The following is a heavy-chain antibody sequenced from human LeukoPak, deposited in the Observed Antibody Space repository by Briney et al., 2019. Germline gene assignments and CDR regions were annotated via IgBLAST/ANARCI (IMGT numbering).Heavy chain of an antibody. J-gene: IGHJ4*02. CDR3: AREVVVAGRSFDS. V-gene: IGHV1-2*02. Sequence: ASVKVSCKASGYSFIGYYIHWVRQAPGQGLEWMGWINPNTGDTNYAQKFQGRVTMTRDTSIRTANMDLRSLRSDDTAVYYCAREVVVAGRSFDSWGQGTLVTVSS. D-gene: IGHD2-15*01. CDR1: GYSFIGYY. CDR2: INPNTGDT.